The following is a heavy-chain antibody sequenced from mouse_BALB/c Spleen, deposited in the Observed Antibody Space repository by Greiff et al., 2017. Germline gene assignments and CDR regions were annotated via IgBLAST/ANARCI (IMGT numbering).Heavy chain of an antibody. CDR3: ARTDRYDPWFAY. V-gene: IGHV3-2*02. D-gene: IGHD2-14*01. CDR1: GYSITSDYA. Sequence: VQLKESGPGLVKPSQSLSLTCTVTGYSITSDYAWNWIRQFPGNKLEWMGYISYSGSTSYNPSLKSRISITRDTSKNQFFLQLNSVTTEDTATYYCARTDRYDPWFAYWGQGTLVTVSA. J-gene: IGHJ3*01. CDR2: ISYSGST.